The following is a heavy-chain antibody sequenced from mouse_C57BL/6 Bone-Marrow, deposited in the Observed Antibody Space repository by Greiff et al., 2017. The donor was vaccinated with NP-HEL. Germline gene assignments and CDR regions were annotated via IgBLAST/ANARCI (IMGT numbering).Heavy chain of an antibody. CDR2: IWSGGST. CDR3: ARNGMFYYYGSSWYFDV. V-gene: IGHV2-2*01. Sequence: VKVEESGPGLVQPSQSLSITCTVSGFSLTSYGVHWVRQSPGKGLEWLGVIWSGGSTDYNAAFISRLSISKDNSKSQVFFKMNSLQADDTAIYYCARNGMFYYYGSSWYFDVWGTGTTVTVSS. CDR1: GFSLTSYG. D-gene: IGHD1-1*01. J-gene: IGHJ1*03.